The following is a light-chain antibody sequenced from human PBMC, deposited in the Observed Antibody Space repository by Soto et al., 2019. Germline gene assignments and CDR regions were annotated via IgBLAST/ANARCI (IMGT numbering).Light chain of an antibody. J-gene: IGKJ1*01. Sequence: DIQMTQSPSTLSASVGDRVTITCRASQSISSWLAWYQQKPGKAPKLLIYKASSLESGVPSRFSGSGSRTEFTLTISSLQPDDFATYYCQQYNSYPWTCGQGTKVEIK. CDR3: QQYNSYPWT. CDR1: QSISSW. CDR2: KAS. V-gene: IGKV1-5*03.